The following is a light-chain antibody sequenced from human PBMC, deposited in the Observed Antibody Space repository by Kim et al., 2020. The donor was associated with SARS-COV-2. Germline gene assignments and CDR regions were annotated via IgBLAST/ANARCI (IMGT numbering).Light chain of an antibody. CDR2: RNN. CDR3: AAWDDSFWV. V-gene: IGLV1-47*01. J-gene: IGLJ3*02. CDR1: SSNIGSNY. Sequence: ELTQPPSASGTPGQRVTISCSGSSSNIGSNYVYWYQQLPGTAPKLLIYRNNQRPSGVPDRFSGSKSGTSASLAISGLRSEDEADYYCAAWDDSFWVFG.